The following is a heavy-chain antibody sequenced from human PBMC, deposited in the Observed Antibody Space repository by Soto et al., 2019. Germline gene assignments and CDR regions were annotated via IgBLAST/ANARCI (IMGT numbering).Heavy chain of an antibody. D-gene: IGHD2-2*01. J-gene: IGHJ1*01. CDR2: IISNSDAI. Sequence: EVQLVESGGGLVQPGGSLRLSCAASGFTFTAYCMNWVRQAPGKGLEWISYIISNSDAIHYADSVKGRFTISRDNAKNSVYLQMISLRAEDTAVYYCARAECPSGYAFQHWGQGTLVTVSS. V-gene: IGHV3-48*01. CDR3: ARAECPSGYAFQH. CDR1: GFTFTAYC.